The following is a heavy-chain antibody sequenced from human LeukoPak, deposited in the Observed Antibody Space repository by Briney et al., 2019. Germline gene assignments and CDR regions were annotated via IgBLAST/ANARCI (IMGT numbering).Heavy chain of an antibody. CDR3: ARRDDYVWGSYPNYLDY. Sequence: GGSLRLSGAASGFTFSSYSMNWVRQAPGKGLEWVSYISSSSSTIYYADSVKGRFTISRDNAKNSLYLQMNSLRAEDTAVYYCARRDDYVWGSYPNYLDYWGQGTLVTVSS. CDR2: ISSSSSTI. CDR1: GFTFSSYS. D-gene: IGHD3-16*02. V-gene: IGHV3-48*01. J-gene: IGHJ4*02.